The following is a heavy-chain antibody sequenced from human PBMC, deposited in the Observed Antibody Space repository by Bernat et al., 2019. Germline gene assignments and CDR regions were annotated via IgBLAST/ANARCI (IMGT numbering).Heavy chain of an antibody. CDR2: IKQDGSEK. J-gene: IGHJ4*02. CDR1: GFIFSSYW. Sequence: EVQLVESGGGLVQPGGSLRLSCVASGFIFSSYWMSWVRQAPGKGLEWVANIKQDGSEKYYVDSVKGRFTISRDNAKNSLFLQMNSLRAEDTAVYYCVGPIGYSYGRFYPDYWGQGTLVTVSS. D-gene: IGHD5-18*01. V-gene: IGHV3-7*02. CDR3: VGPIGYSYGRFYPDY.